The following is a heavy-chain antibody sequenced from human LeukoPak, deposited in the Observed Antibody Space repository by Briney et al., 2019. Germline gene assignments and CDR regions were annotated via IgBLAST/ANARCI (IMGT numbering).Heavy chain of an antibody. V-gene: IGHV1-2*02. CDR2: INPNSGGT. J-gene: IGHJ4*02. CDR3: ARNGAPTVTTDY. Sequence: ASVTVSCKASGYTFTSYYMHWVRQAPGQGLEWMGWINPNSGGTNYAQKFQGRVTMTRDTSISTAYMELSRLRSDDTAVYYCARNGAPTVTTDYWGQGTLVTVSS. CDR1: GYTFTSYY. D-gene: IGHD4-17*01.